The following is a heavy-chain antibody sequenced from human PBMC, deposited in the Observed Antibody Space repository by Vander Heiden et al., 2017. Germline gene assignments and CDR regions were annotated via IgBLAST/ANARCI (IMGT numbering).Heavy chain of an antibody. Sequence: QVQLVQSGAEVKKPGSSVKVSCKASGGTFSSYAISWVRQAPGQGLEWMGGIIPIFGTANYAQKFQGRVTITADESTSTAYMELSSLRSEDTAVYYCAGLKDYYDSSGYYDAFDIWGQGTMVTVSS. CDR2: IIPIFGTA. D-gene: IGHD3-22*01. V-gene: IGHV1-69*01. CDR1: GGTFSSYA. J-gene: IGHJ3*02. CDR3: AGLKDYYDSSGYYDAFDI.